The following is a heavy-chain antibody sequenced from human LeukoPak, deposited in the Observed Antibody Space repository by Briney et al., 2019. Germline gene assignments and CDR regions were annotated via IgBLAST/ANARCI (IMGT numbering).Heavy chain of an antibody. D-gene: IGHD4-17*01. Sequence: GGSLRLSCAASGFTLSNYGIHWVRQAPGKGLEWVAVISYDGTRPYYTDSVKGHFTISRDNSKNTVYLQMSTLRADDTAVYYCAKGAVTTLKNWYLDLWSRGTLVTVSS. J-gene: IGHJ2*01. V-gene: IGHV3-30*18. CDR1: GFTLSNYG. CDR2: ISYDGTRP. CDR3: AKGAVTTLKNWYLDL.